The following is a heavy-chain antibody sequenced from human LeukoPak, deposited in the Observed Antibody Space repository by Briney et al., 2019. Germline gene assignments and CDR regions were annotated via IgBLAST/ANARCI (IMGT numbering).Heavy chain of an antibody. D-gene: IGHD3-10*01. V-gene: IGHV4-30-4*01. Sequence: KASETLSLTCTVSGGSISSGDYYWSWIRQPPGKGLEWIGYIYYSGSTYYNPSLKSRVNISVDTSKNQFSLKLTSVTAADTAVYYCARVPLYYYGSYRFDYWGQGTLVTVSS. CDR1: GGSISSGDYY. CDR2: IYYSGST. CDR3: ARVPLYYYGSYRFDY. J-gene: IGHJ4*02.